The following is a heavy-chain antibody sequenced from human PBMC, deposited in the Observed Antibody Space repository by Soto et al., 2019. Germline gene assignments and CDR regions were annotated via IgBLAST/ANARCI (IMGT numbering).Heavy chain of an antibody. Sequence: GGSLRLSCAASGFTCSNAWMNWVRQAPGKGLEWVGRIKSKTDGGTTDYAAPVKGRFTISRDDSKNTLYLQMNSLKTEDTAVYYCTTDLAPYYYDSSGYSHYWGQGTLVTVSS. D-gene: IGHD3-22*01. J-gene: IGHJ4*02. CDR1: GFTCSNAW. CDR2: IKSKTDGGTT. CDR3: TTDLAPYYYDSSGYSHY. V-gene: IGHV3-15*07.